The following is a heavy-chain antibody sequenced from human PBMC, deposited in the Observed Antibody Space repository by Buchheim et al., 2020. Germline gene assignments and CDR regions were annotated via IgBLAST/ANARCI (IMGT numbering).Heavy chain of an antibody. CDR2: INPSGGST. J-gene: IGHJ6*02. CDR3: ARAGVGYNYDPYYGMDV. V-gene: IGHV1-46*03. CDR1: GYTFTSYY. Sequence: QVQLVQSGAEVKKPGASVKVSCKASGYTFTSYYMHWVRQAPGQGLEWMGIINPSGGSTSYAQKFQGIVTMTRDTSTSTVHMELSSLRSEDTAVYYCARAGVGYNYDPYYGMDVWGQGTT. D-gene: IGHD5-24*01.